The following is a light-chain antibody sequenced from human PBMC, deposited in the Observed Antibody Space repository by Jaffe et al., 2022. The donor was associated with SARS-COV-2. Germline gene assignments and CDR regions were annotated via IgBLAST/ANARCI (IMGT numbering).Light chain of an antibody. V-gene: IGKV3-20*01. CDR1: QSVTSTY. CDR2: SAS. J-gene: IGKJ2*01. CDR3: HQYDQSPQT. Sequence: EIVLTQSPGTLSLSPGDRATLSCRASQSVTSTYLAWYQQKPGQAPRLLMHSASSRAAGIPGRFSGSGSGTDFTLSISRLEPEDFAVYYCHQYDQSPQTFGQGTKLEI.